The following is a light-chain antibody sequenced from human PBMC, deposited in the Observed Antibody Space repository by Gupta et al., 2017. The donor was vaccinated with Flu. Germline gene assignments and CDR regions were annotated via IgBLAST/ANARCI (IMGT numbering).Light chain of an antibody. CDR2: QDS. V-gene: IGLV3-1*01. CDR3: QAWDGSTVV. J-gene: IGLJ2*01. Sequence: SPGQTASITCSGDKLGDKYACWYQQKPGQSPVLVIYQDSKRPSGIPERFSGSNSGNTATLTISGTQAMDEADYYCQAWDGSTVVFGGGTKLTVL. CDR1: KLGDKY.